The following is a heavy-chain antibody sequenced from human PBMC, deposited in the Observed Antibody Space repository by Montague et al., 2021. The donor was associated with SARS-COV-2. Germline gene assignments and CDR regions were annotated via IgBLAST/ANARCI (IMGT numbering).Heavy chain of an antibody. Sequence: SETLSLTCTVSGGSISSYYWSWIRQPPGKGLEWIGYIYYSGSTNYNPSLKSRVTISVDTSKNQFSLKLSSVTAADTAVYYCARVPVFIWFGERGYWFDPWGQGTLVTVSS. J-gene: IGHJ5*02. CDR1: GGSISSYY. D-gene: IGHD3-10*01. CDR2: IYYSGST. V-gene: IGHV4-59*01. CDR3: ARVPVFIWFGERGYWFDP.